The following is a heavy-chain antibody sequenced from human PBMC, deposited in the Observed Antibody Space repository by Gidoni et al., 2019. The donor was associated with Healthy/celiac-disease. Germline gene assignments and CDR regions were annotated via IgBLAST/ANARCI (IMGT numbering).Heavy chain of an antibody. J-gene: IGHJ4*02. CDR1: GFTFSSYE. Sequence: SCAAYGFTFSSYEMNWVRQAPGKGLEWVSYISSSGSTIYYADSVKGRFTISRDNAKNSLYLQMNSLRAEDTAVYYCARDGYLWSEYYFDYWGQGTLVTVSS. D-gene: IGHD3-10*01. CDR3: ARDGYLWSEYYFDY. V-gene: IGHV3-48*03. CDR2: ISSSGSTI.